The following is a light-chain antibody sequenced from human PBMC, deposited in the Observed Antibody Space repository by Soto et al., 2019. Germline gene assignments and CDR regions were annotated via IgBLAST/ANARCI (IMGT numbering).Light chain of an antibody. V-gene: IGLV2-11*01. CDR3: RSYAGAYTWV. J-gene: IGLJ3*02. CDR2: DVT. CDR1: SNDVGAYNY. Sequence: QSALTQPRSVSGSPGQSVTISCTGTSNDVGAYNYVSWYQQHPGKAPKLMIYDVTKWPSGVPDSFSGSKSGNTASLTISGLQAEDEADYYCRSYAGAYTWVFGGGTKVTVL.